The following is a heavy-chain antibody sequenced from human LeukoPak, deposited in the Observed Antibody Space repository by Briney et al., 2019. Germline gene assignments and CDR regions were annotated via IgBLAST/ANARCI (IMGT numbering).Heavy chain of an antibody. CDR3: AKAEGAHQPFDS. CDR2: ISWDGSDT. CDR1: GFTFNDHA. V-gene: IGHV3-43*01. J-gene: IGHJ4*02. D-gene: IGHD1-26*01. Sequence: GGSLRLSCAASGFTFNDHAMHWVRHPPGKGLEWVSLISWDGSDTYYTDSVRGRFTISRDNSKNSLYLQMNSLRPEDTAFYYCAKAEGAHQPFDSWGQGTLVTVSS.